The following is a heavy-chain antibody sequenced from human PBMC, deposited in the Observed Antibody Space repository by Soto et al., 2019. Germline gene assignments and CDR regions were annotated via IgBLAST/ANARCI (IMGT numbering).Heavy chain of an antibody. CDR1: GGTFSSDA. J-gene: IGHJ4*02. CDR3: ARDLGDYSGSPQSGSDSSH. CDR2: IIPIFGTA. Sequence: ASVKVSCKASGGTFSSDAISWVRQAPGQGLEWMGGIIPIFGTANYAQKFQGRVTITADESTSTAYMELSSLRSEDTAVYYCARDLGDYSGSPQSGSDSSHWGQGTLVTVSS. D-gene: IGHD1-26*01. V-gene: IGHV1-69*13.